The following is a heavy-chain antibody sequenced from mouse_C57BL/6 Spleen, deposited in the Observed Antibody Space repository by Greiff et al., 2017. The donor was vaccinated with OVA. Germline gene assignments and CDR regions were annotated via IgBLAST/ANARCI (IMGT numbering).Heavy chain of an antibody. J-gene: IGHJ1*03. CDR3: ARPPPTEGSYWYFDV. Sequence: QVQLQQPGAELVRPGSSVKLSCKASGYTFPSYWMHWVKQRPIQGLEWLGNIDPSDSETPYNQKFKDKATLTVDKSSSTAYMQLSSLTSEDSAVYYSARPPPTEGSYWYFDVWGTGTTVTVSS. CDR1: GYTFPSYW. CDR2: IDPSDSET. D-gene: IGHD4-1*02. V-gene: IGHV1-52*01.